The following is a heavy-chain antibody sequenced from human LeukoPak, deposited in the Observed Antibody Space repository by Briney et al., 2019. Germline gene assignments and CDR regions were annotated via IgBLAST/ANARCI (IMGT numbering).Heavy chain of an antibody. J-gene: IGHJ4*02. Sequence: GGSLRLSCAASGFTFGSYSMNWVRQAPGKGLEWVSYISSSSYTIYYADSVKGRFTISRDNAKNSLYLQMNSLRAEDTAVYYCAKEASNYYFDYWGQGTLVTVSS. CDR1: GFTFGSYS. CDR2: ISSSSYTI. CDR3: AKEASNYYFDY. D-gene: IGHD4-11*01. V-gene: IGHV3-48*01.